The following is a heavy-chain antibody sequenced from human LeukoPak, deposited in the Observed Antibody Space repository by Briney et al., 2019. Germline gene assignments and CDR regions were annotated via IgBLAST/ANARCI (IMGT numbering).Heavy chain of an antibody. D-gene: IGHD3-10*01. Sequence: GASVKVSCKPSGYTFTNYAMHWVRQAPGQGLEWMGWINTNTGTPTYAQGFTGRIVFSLDTTVSTAYLQTSGLKAEDTAVYYCARRGSLTLVRGDIDYWGQGTLVTVSS. CDR1: GYTFTNYA. CDR2: INTNTGTP. V-gene: IGHV7-4-1*02. CDR3: ARRGSLTLVRGDIDY. J-gene: IGHJ4*02.